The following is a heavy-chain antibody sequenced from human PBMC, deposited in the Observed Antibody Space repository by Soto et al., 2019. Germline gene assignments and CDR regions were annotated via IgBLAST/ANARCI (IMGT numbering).Heavy chain of an antibody. CDR1: GFTFSSYD. CDR2: IGTAGDP. Sequence: GWSLILSCAASGFTFSSYDMHWVRQATGKGLEWVSAIGTAGDPYYPGSVKGRFTISRENAKNSLYLQMNSLRAGDTAVYYCAREKPGDFWRGWNPSGMDVWGKGPTVTVSS. J-gene: IGHJ6*04. V-gene: IGHV3-13*05. CDR3: AREKPGDFWRGWNPSGMDV. D-gene: IGHD3-3*01.